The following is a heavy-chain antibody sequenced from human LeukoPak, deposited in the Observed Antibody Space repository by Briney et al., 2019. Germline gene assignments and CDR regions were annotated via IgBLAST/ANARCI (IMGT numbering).Heavy chain of an antibody. CDR2: IYYSGST. D-gene: IGHD7-27*01. Sequence: SETLSLTCTVSGGSISSYYWSWIRQPPGKGLEWIGYIYYSGSTSYNPSLKSRVTISVDTSTNQFSLKLSSVTAADTAVYYCAGKLGIDAFDIWGQGTMVTVSS. J-gene: IGHJ3*02. V-gene: IGHV4-59*01. CDR1: GGSISSYY. CDR3: AGKLGIDAFDI.